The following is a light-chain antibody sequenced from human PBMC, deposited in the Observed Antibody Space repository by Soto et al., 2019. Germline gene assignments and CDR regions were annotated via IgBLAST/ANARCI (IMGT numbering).Light chain of an antibody. CDR3: AQGLATPFT. Sequence: DIVLTQSPLSLPVTAGEPASVSCRSSQSLLHSNGYTYLDWYLQKPGQSPQLLIYWGSNRASGVPDRFSGSGSGTDFTLTISRVEAEDVGVYFCAQGLATPFTFGGGTKVEIK. V-gene: IGKV2-28*01. J-gene: IGKJ4*01. CDR2: WGS. CDR1: QSLLHSNGYTY.